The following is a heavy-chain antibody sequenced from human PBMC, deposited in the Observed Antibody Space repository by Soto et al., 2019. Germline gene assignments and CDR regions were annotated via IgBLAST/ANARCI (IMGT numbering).Heavy chain of an antibody. J-gene: IGHJ4*02. CDR1: GVSISSGGYS. D-gene: IGHD1-26*01. V-gene: IGHV4-30-2*01. Sequence: SETLSLTCAVSGVSISSGGYSWSWIRQPPGKGLEWIGYIYHSGSTYYNPSPKSRVTISVDRSKNQFSLKLSSVTAADTAVYYCARVGATTHYFDYWGQGTLVTVSS. CDR2: IYHSGST. CDR3: ARVGATTHYFDY.